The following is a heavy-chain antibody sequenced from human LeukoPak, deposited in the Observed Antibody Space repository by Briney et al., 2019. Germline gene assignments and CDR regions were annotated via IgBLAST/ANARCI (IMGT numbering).Heavy chain of an antibody. J-gene: IGHJ4*02. CDR3: ARDDYGDYTLDH. V-gene: IGHV4-31*03. Sequence: SETLSLTCTVSGGSISSGGYYWSWIRQHPGKGLEWIGYIYYSGSTYYNPSLKSRVTISVDTSKNQFSLKLSSVTAADTAVYYCARDDYGDYTLDHWGQGTLVTVSS. CDR2: IYYSGST. CDR1: GGSISSGGYY. D-gene: IGHD4-17*01.